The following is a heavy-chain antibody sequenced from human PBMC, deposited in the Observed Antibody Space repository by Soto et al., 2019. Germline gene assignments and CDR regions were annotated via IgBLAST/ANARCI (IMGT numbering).Heavy chain of an antibody. D-gene: IGHD3-22*01. CDR1: GGSISSGGYY. Sequence: SETLSLTCTVSGGSISSGGYYWSWIRQHPGKGLEWIGYIYYSGSTYYNPSLKSRVTISVDTSKNQFSLKLCSVTAADTAVYYCARVHASGYYYLVFDYWGQGTLVTVSS. CDR2: IYYSGST. J-gene: IGHJ4*02. V-gene: IGHV4-31*03. CDR3: ARVHASGYYYLVFDY.